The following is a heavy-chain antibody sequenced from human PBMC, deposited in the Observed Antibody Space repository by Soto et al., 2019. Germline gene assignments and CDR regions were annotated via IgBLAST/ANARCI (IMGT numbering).Heavy chain of an antibody. D-gene: IGHD2-21*02. Sequence: QVQLVQSGGEVKKPGASVKVSCKASGYTISSYGLSCLRQAPGQGLEWVGWIAHNGNTNYARKFQGRFTLTTDTSTGTVYMELRCLIPDDTAVYYCARDRGGDFRYGMDVWGQGTTVTVSS. CDR3: ARDRGGDFRYGMDV. V-gene: IGHV1-18*01. J-gene: IGHJ6*02. CDR2: IAHNGNT. CDR1: GYTISSYG.